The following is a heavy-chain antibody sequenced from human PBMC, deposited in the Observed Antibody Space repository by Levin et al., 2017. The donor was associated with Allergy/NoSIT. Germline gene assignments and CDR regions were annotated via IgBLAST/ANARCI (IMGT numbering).Heavy chain of an antibody. D-gene: IGHD3-16*01. CDR2: IRTKAKNYAT. J-gene: IGHJ4*02. CDR1: GSTFGGSA. Sequence: PGGSLRLSCAAPGSTFGGSAIHWVRQASGKGLEWVSRIRTKAKNYATAYAASVNVSFTISNYESKPYLQMHSLKTEDTAMYYCTTLGDYFDSWGPGTLVPVYS. V-gene: IGHV3-73*01. CDR3: TTLGDYFDS.